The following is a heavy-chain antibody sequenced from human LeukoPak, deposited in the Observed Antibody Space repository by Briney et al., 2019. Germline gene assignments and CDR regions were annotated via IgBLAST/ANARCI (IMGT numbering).Heavy chain of an antibody. V-gene: IGHV3-15*01. J-gene: IGHJ5*01. Sequence: PGGSLRLSCAASGFTFSNAWMSWVRQAPGKGLEWVGRIKSKTDGGTTDYAAPVKGRFTISRDDSKNTLYLQMNSLKTEDTAVYFCARAINPAEYEILWGPFDSWGQGTLVTVSS. CDR2: IKSKTDGGTT. CDR3: ARAINPAEYEILWGPFDS. D-gene: IGHD3-16*01. CDR1: GFTFSNAW.